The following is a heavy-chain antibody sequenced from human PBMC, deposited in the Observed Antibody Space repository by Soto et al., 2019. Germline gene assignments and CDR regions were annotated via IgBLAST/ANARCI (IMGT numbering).Heavy chain of an antibody. CDR1: GYTFTSYA. CDR3: ARTYYNDSSGYYYAEALGY. V-gene: IGHV1-3*01. J-gene: IGHJ4*02. D-gene: IGHD3-22*01. Sequence: ASVKVSCKASGYTFTSYAKHWVRQAPGQRLEWMGWINAGNGNTKYSQKFQGRVTITRDTSASTAYMELSSLRSEDTAVYYCARTYYNDSSGYYYAEALGYWGQGNLVTVSS. CDR2: INAGNGNT.